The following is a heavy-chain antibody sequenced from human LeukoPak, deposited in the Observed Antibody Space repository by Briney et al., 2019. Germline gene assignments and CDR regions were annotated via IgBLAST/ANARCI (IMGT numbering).Heavy chain of an antibody. CDR2: ISTSGSTI. Sequence: PGGSLRLSCAAPGFTFSDYYMSWIRQAPGKGLEWVSYISTSGSTIYYADSVKGRFTISRDNAKNSLYLQMNSLRAEDTAEYYCARAIVGATYDYWGQGTLVTVSS. CDR3: ARAIVGATYDY. CDR1: GFTFSDYY. J-gene: IGHJ4*02. V-gene: IGHV3-11*01. D-gene: IGHD1-26*01.